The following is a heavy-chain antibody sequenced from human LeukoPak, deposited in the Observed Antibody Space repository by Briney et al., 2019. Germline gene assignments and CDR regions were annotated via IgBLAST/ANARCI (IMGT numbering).Heavy chain of an antibody. D-gene: IGHD6-13*01. CDR3: ARDVWQQPRKLYYYYYMDV. CDR1: GGSFSSYY. Sequence: SETLSLTCTVSGGSFSSYYWSWVRRPAGKGLEWIGRIYTSGSSNYYPHLKSRLTMSVDTSKNQFSLKLSSVTAADTAVYYCARDVWQQPRKLYYYYYMDVWGKGTTVTVSS. V-gene: IGHV4-4*07. J-gene: IGHJ6*03. CDR2: IYTSGSS.